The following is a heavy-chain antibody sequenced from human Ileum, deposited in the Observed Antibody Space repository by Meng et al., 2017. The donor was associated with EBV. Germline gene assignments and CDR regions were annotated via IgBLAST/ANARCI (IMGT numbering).Heavy chain of an antibody. J-gene: IGHJ4*02. Sequence: QGSGPGRVKPSETLALTCTVSGGSSSSYYCVAIRQPPVKGLEWIGYIYYTGTPNNNPSLNSRVTISVDTSKNQFSRNLSSVTAADTAVYYCARGGWSLDYWGQGTLVTVSS. CDR3: ARGGWSLDY. D-gene: IGHD2-15*01. V-gene: IGHV4-59*08. CDR1: GGSSSSYY. CDR2: IYYTGTP.